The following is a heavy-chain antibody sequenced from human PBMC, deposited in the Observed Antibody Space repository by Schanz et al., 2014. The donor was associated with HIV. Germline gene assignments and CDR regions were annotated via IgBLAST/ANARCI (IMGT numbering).Heavy chain of an antibody. J-gene: IGHJ4*02. Sequence: VQLVESGGGVVQPGRSLRLSCVASGFTFSKYGMHWVRQAPGKGLEWVANINQDASTIRYVDSVKGRFTISRDNAKNSLHLQMNSLRGDDTALYYCLKSGDFWGQGTLVTVSS. D-gene: IGHD5-12*01. CDR1: GFTFSKYG. V-gene: IGHV3-7*01. CDR3: LKSGDF. CDR2: INQDASTI.